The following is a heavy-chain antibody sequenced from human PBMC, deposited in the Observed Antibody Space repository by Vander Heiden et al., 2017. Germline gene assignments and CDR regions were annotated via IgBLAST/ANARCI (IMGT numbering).Heavy chain of an antibody. CDR2: SFPRDSDT. D-gene: IGHD3-10*01. J-gene: IGHJ4*02. Sequence: EVQLVQPGAEVKKPEEPLKISCRGSGFDFTNYWIGWVRQVPGKGLEWMGISFPRDSDTRYSPSFQGQVTISADKSISTAYLQWNTLKASDTAMYYCARLPSLIRGTHFDYWGQGTLVTVSS. V-gene: IGHV5-51*01. CDR3: ARLPSLIRGTHFDY. CDR1: GFDFTNYW.